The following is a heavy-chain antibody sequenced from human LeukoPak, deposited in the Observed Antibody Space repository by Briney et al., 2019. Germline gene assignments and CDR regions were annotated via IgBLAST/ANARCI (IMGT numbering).Heavy chain of an antibody. CDR2: ISSSSSYI. Sequence: GGSLRLSCAASGFTFSSYTMNWVRQAPGKGLEWVSFISSSSSYISYADSLKGRFTISRDNAKNSLYLQMNSLRAEDAAVYYCAKAPVTTCSGAYCYPFDYWGQGTLVTVSS. V-gene: IGHV3-21*04. D-gene: IGHD2-21*01. CDR3: AKAPVTTCSGAYCYPFDY. J-gene: IGHJ4*02. CDR1: GFTFSSYT.